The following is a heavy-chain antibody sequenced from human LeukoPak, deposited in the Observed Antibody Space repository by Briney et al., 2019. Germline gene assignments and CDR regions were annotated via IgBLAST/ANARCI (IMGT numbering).Heavy chain of an antibody. Sequence: PSETLTLTCSVSVGPIRNYYWSWIRQHPGKGLEWIGYIYYSGSTYYNPSLRSRVTISIDTSKNQFSLKLTSVTAADTAVYYCARGSNWNYGPPFDYWGQGTLVTVSS. CDR2: IYYSGST. V-gene: IGHV4-31*03. J-gene: IGHJ4*02. CDR3: ARGSNWNYGPPFDY. D-gene: IGHD1-7*01. CDR1: VGPIRNYY.